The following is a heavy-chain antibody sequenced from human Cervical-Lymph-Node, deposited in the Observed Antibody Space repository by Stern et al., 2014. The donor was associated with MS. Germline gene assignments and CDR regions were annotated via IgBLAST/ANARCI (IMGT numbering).Heavy chain of an antibody. D-gene: IGHD3-10*01. CDR3: ARSGLGGAVGS. CDR2: IVPGVGST. J-gene: IGHJ5*02. CDR1: GYSFTRYD. Sequence: VQLVESGAEVKQPGASAKVSCKTSGYSFTRYDIHWVRQAPGQGLEWMGLIVPGVGSTTYAQTWQGRVSMTRDTSATTVYMELRSLRSEDTAVYYCARSGLGGAVGSWGQGTLVTVSA. V-gene: IGHV1-46*04.